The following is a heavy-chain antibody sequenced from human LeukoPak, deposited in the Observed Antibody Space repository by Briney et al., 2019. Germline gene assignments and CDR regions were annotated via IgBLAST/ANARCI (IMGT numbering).Heavy chain of an antibody. CDR3: AKDVLYSYDTGGYYSPYFDY. J-gene: IGHJ4*02. CDR1: GFTFSSYA. CDR2: ISSSGGTT. D-gene: IGHD3-22*01. V-gene: IGHV3-23*01. Sequence: GGSLRLSCAASGFTFSSYAMNWVRQAPGKGLEWVSTISSSGGTTYHADSVKGRFTISRDNSKNSLYLHMNSLRAEDTAGYYCAKDVLYSYDTGGYYSPYFDYWGQGTLVTVSS.